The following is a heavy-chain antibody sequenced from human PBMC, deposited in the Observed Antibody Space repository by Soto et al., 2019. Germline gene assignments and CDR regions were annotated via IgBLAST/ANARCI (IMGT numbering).Heavy chain of an antibody. CDR2: IDPSDSYT. V-gene: IGHV5-10-1*01. CDR1: GYSFTSYW. Sequence: EVQLVQSGAEVKKPGESLRISCKGSGYSFTSYWISWVRQMPGKGLEWMGRIDPSDSYTNYSPSFQGHVTISPDKSISTAYLHWSTLNASDTAMYDCARRGYGDYYPFDYWGQGTLVTVSS. D-gene: IGHD4-17*01. CDR3: ARRGYGDYYPFDY. J-gene: IGHJ4*02.